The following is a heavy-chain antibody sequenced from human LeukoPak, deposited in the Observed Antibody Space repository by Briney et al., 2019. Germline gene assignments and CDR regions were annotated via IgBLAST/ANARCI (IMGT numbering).Heavy chain of an antibody. V-gene: IGHV4-61*02. D-gene: IGHD2-15*01. Sequence: SETLSLTCTGSGGSISSGSYYWSWIRQPAGKGLEWIGRIYTSGSTNYNPSLKSLVTISVDTSKNQFSLKLSSVTAADTAVYYCARGYCSGGSCHPLDYWGQGTLVTVSS. CDR2: IYTSGST. CDR1: GGSISSGSYY. CDR3: ARGYCSGGSCHPLDY. J-gene: IGHJ4*02.